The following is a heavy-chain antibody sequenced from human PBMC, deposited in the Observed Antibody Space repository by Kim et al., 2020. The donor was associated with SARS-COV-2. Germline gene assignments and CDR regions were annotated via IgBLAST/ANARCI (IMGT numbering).Heavy chain of an antibody. CDR2: ISYDGSNK. D-gene: IGHD3-10*01. V-gene: IGHV3-30*18. CDR1: GFTFSSYG. CDR3: AKGGRITMGALYYYGMDV. J-gene: IGHJ6*02. Sequence: GGSLRLSCAASGFTFSSYGMHWVRQALGKGLEWVAVISYDGSNKYYADSVKGRFTISRDNSKNTLYLQMNSLRAEDTAVYYCAKGGRITMGALYYYGMDVWGQGTTVTVSS.